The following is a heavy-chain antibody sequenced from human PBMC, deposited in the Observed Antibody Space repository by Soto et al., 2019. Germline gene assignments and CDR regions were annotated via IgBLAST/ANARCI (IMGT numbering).Heavy chain of an antibody. CDR3: SRDQGSEDWNDWGAFDI. Sequence: QVQLQESGPGLVKPSETLSLTCTVSGGSISSYYWSWIRQPPGKGLEWIGDICYSGSTNYNPSLKSRVTIPVDTSKNQFSLKLSSVTAADTAVYYCSRDQGSEDWNDWGAFDIWGQGTMVTVSS. D-gene: IGHD1-1*01. CDR2: ICYSGST. V-gene: IGHV4-59*01. J-gene: IGHJ3*02. CDR1: GGSISSYY.